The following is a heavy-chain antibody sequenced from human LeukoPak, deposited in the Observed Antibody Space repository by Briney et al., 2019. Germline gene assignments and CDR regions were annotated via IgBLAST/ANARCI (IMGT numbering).Heavy chain of an antibody. CDR3: ARTLLGYCSSTSCPRSGYYYGMDV. V-gene: IGHV3-48*04. Sequence: PGGSLRLSCAASGFTFSSYSMNWVRQAPGKGLEWVSYISSSSSTIYYADSVKGRFTISRDNAKNSLYLQMNSLRAEDTAVYYCARTLLGYCSSTSCPRSGYYYGMDVWGQGTTVTVSS. CDR2: ISSSSSTI. D-gene: IGHD2-2*01. CDR1: GFTFSSYS. J-gene: IGHJ6*02.